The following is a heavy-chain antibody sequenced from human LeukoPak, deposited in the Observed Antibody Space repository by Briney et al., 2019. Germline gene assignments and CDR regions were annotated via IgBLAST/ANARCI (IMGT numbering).Heavy chain of an antibody. CDR1: GGSISSYY. CDR3: ASHIAAAAPQWFDP. V-gene: IGHV4-59*01. Sequence: PSETLSLTCTVSGGSISSYYWSWIRQPPGKGLEWIGYIYYSGSTNYNPSLKSRVTISVDTSKNQFSLKLRYVTAHDTAVHYCASHIAAAAPQWFDPSGQATLVTVSS. CDR2: IYYSGST. J-gene: IGHJ5*02. D-gene: IGHD6-13*01.